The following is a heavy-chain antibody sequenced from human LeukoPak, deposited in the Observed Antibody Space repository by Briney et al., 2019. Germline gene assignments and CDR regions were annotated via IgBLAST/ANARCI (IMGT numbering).Heavy chain of an antibody. Sequence: ASVKVSCKASGYTFTDLGVSWVRQAPEQGLEWIGWISAYNGNTNYVQKFQGRVTMTTDISTSTAYMELRSLRSDDTAVFYCVRDLGVDTSMIFFDYWGQGTRVTVSS. CDR1: GYTFTDLG. CDR2: ISAYNGNT. CDR3: VRDLGVDTSMIFFDY. D-gene: IGHD5-18*01. J-gene: IGHJ4*02. V-gene: IGHV1-18*01.